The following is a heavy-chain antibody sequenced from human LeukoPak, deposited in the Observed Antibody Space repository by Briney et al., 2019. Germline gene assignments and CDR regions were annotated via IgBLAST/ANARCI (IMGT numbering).Heavy chain of an antibody. Sequence: SETLSLTCAVYGGSFGGHYWTWIRQSPGKGLEWIGESTHSGSTNYNPSLKSRVTISVDTSKNQFSLKLTSVSAADTAVYHCARGRTGAAALDFWGPGMLVTVSS. V-gene: IGHV4-34*01. CDR1: GGSFGGHY. CDR3: ARGRTGAAALDF. CDR2: STHSGST. D-gene: IGHD2-2*01. J-gene: IGHJ4*02.